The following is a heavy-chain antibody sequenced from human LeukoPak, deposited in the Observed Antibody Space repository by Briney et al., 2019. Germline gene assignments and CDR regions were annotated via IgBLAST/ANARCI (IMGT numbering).Heavy chain of an antibody. CDR3: ARAPYIANMVSAFDI. Sequence: ASVKVSCKASGYTFTSYAMHWVRQAPGQRLEWMGWINAGNGNTKYSRKFQGRVTITRDTSASTAYMELSSLRSEDTAVYYCARAPYIANMVSAFDIWGQGTMVSVSS. V-gene: IGHV1-3*01. CDR1: GYTFTSYA. J-gene: IGHJ3*02. CDR2: INAGNGNT. D-gene: IGHD3-10*01.